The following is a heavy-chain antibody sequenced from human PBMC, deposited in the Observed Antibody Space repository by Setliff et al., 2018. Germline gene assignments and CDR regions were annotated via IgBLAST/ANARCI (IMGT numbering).Heavy chain of an antibody. Sequence: SETLSLTCAVYGGSFSGYYWSWIRQPPGKGLEWIGEINHSGSTNYNPSLKSRVTISVDTSKNQFSLKLSSVTAADTAVYYCARRYYDSTGYYYYAFDIWGRGTMVTVS. J-gene: IGHJ3*02. V-gene: IGHV4-34*01. CDR2: INHSGST. CDR3: ARRYYDSTGYYYYAFDI. CDR1: GGSFSGYY. D-gene: IGHD3-22*01.